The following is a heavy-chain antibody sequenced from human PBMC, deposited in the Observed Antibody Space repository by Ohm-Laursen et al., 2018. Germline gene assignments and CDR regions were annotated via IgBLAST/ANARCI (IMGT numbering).Heavy chain of an antibody. Sequence: TLSLTCTVSGGSISSGAYYWSWIRQHPGKGLEWIGYIYYSGSTYYNPSLKSQLTMSIDTSKNQFSLRLSSVTAADTAVYYCARVGTGYFYFDYWGQGTLVTVSS. CDR1: GGSISSGAYY. CDR3: ARVGTGYFYFDY. V-gene: IGHV4-31*01. D-gene: IGHD3/OR15-3a*01. CDR2: IYYSGST. J-gene: IGHJ4*02.